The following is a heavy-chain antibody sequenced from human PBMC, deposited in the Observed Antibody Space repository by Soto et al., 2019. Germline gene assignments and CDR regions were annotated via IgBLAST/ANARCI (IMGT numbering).Heavy chain of an antibody. J-gene: IGHJ4*02. Sequence: SETLSLTCTVSGGSISSYYWSWIRQPPGKGLEWVGYIYYSGSTNYNPSLKSRVTISVDTSKNQFSLKLSSVTAADTAVYYCASTRGHTNRGYFDYWGQGTLVTVSS. V-gene: IGHV4-59*01. CDR3: ASTRGHTNRGYFDY. CDR2: IYYSGST. CDR1: GGSISSYY. D-gene: IGHD2-8*01.